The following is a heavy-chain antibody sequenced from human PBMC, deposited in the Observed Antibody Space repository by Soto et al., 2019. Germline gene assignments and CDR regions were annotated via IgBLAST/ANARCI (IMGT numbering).Heavy chain of an antibody. CDR3: ARFPSQWPDPHLFDY. CDR2: IYYSGST. J-gene: IGHJ4*02. Sequence: LSLTCTVSGGSISSGGYYWSWIRQHPGKGLEWIGYIYYSGSTYYNPSLKSRVTISVDTSKNQFSLKLSSVTAADTAVYYCARFPSQWPDPHLFDYWGQGTLVTVSS. V-gene: IGHV4-31*03. D-gene: IGHD6-19*01. CDR1: GGSISSGGYY.